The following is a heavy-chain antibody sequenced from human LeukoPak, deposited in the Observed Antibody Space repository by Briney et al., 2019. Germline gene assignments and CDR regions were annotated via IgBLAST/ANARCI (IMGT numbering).Heavy chain of an antibody. CDR2: IYISGST. Sequence: SETLSLTCTVSGGSISTYYWSWIRQPAGKGLEWIGRIYISGSTNYNPSLKSRVSMSVDTSKNHFSLKLSSVTAADTAVYYCARDSSSIAARPYFDYWGQGTLVTVSS. J-gene: IGHJ4*02. V-gene: IGHV4-4*07. CDR1: GGSISTYY. D-gene: IGHD6-6*01. CDR3: ARDSSSIAARPYFDY.